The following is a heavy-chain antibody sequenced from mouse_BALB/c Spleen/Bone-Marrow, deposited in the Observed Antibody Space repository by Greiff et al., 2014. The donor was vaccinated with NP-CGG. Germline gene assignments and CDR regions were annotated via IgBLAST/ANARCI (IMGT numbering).Heavy chain of an antibody. Sequence: EVQLQQSGAELVKPGASVKLSCTASGFNIKDTYIYWVKQRPEQGLEWVGRIDPANGNTKYDPKFQGKATIAADTSSTTAYLQLLSLTSADTAVYYCSRGYYDYLFALDYWGHGTSVTVSS. D-gene: IGHD5-5*01. CDR2: IDPANGNT. CDR1: GFNIKDTY. J-gene: IGHJ4*01. V-gene: IGHV14-3*02. CDR3: SRGYYDYLFALDY.